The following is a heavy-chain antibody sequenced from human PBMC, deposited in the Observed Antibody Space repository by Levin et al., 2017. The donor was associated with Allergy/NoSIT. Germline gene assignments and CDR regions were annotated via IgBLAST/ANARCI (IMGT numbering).Heavy chain of an antibody. CDR3: SRSTAGR. Sequence: PSETLSLTCTVSGGSINSVNYYWSWIRQSPGKGLEWLGYIYSSGDTYYNPSFKRRLALSIDTSKNQFSLKLRSVTAADTAIYYCSRSTAGRWGQGTLVTVSS. CDR1: GGSINSVNYY. J-gene: IGHJ4*02. CDR2: IYSSGDT. V-gene: IGHV4-30-4*01.